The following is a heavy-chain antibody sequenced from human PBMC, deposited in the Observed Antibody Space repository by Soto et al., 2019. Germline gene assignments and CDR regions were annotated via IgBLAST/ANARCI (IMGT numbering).Heavy chain of an antibody. V-gene: IGHV4-38-2*01. Sequence: SETLSLTCAVSGYSTNSDYYWGWIRQPPGKGLEWIGSVAHSGRTYYSPSLRSRLTIFIDTSKNQFSLRLTSVTAADTAMYFCAKKGYYPSGKINLFDSWGPGTLVTVSS. CDR3: AKKGYYPSGKINLFDS. J-gene: IGHJ4*02. CDR2: VAHSGRT. CDR1: GYSTNSDYY. D-gene: IGHD3-10*01.